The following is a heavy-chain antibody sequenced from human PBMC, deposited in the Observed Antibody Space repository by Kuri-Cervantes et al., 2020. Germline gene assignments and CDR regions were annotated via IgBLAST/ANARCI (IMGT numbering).Heavy chain of an antibody. D-gene: IGHD6-6*01. CDR3: ASYYSSSS. V-gene: IGHV3-30*03. J-gene: IGHJ5*02. CDR1: GFTFSSYS. Sequence: LSLTCAASGFTFSSYSMNWVRQAPGKGLEWVAVISYDGSNKYYADSVKGRFTISRDNSKNTLYLQMNSLRAEDTAVYYCASYYSSSSWGQGTLVTVSS. CDR2: ISYDGSNK.